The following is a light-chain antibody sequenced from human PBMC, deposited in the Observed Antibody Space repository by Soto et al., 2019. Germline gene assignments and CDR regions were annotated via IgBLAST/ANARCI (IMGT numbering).Light chain of an antibody. CDR1: QSITNH. Sequence: DIQMTQSPSSLSASVGDRVTNTCRASQSITNHLNWYQQKPGKAPKLLIYAASSLENGVPSSFSGRGAGTDFTLTISSLQPEDFATYYCHQAYSAPYSFDQGTKLEIK. CDR3: HQAYSAPYS. V-gene: IGKV1-39*01. CDR2: AAS. J-gene: IGKJ2*01.